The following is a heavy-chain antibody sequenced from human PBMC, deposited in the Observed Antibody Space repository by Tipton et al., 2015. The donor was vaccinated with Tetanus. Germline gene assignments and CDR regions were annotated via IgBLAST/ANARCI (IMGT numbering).Heavy chain of an antibody. Sequence: TLSLTCTVSGGFISSYYWSWIRQPPGKGLEWIGYIYYSGSTNYNPSLKSRVTISVDTSKNQFSLKLSSVTAADTAVYYCASSRAAADSYYFDYWGQGTLVTVSS. CDR1: GGFISSYY. V-gene: IGHV4-59*01. CDR3: ASSRAAADSYYFDY. CDR2: IYYSGST. D-gene: IGHD6-13*01. J-gene: IGHJ4*02.